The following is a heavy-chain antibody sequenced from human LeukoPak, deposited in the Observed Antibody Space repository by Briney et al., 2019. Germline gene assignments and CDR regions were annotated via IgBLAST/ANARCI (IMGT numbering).Heavy chain of an antibody. D-gene: IGHD3-3*01. Sequence: GGSLRLSCAASGFTFSGYWMTWVRQAPGRGLEGVANLRPDGSDKYYADSVKGRFTISRDNAKNSLYLQMNGLRADDTAIYYCVRDAYDDASESWGQGTLVTVSS. J-gene: IGHJ5*02. CDR3: VRDAYDDASES. V-gene: IGHV3-7*01. CDR2: LRPDGSDK. CDR1: GFTFSGYW.